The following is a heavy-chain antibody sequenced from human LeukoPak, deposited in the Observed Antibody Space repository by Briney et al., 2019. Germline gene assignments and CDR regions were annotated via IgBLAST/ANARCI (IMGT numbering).Heavy chain of an antibody. CDR1: GFTFSSYE. J-gene: IGHJ4*02. D-gene: IGHD2-15*01. Sequence: QPGGSLRLSRAASGFTFSSYEMNWVRQAPGKGLEWVSYISSSGSTIYYADSVKGRFTISRDNAKNSLYLQMNSLRAEDTAVYYCASSFNSGGPWGQGTLVTVSS. CDR2: ISSSGSTI. V-gene: IGHV3-48*03. CDR3: ASSFNSGGP.